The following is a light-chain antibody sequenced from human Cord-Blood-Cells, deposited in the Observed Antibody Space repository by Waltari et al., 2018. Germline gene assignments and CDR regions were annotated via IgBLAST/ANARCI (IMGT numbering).Light chain of an antibody. Sequence: QSALTQPASVSGSPGQSITISCTGTSSDVGGYNYVSWYQPNPGKAPKLMIYDVSNRPSGVSNRFSGSKSGNMASLTISGLQAEDEADYYCSSYTSSRVFGGGTKLTVL. J-gene: IGLJ3*02. V-gene: IGLV2-14*03. CDR3: SSYTSSRV. CDR2: DVS. CDR1: SSDVGGYNY.